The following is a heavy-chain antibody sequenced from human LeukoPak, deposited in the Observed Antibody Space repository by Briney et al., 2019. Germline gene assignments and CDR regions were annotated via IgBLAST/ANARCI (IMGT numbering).Heavy chain of an antibody. Sequence: SDTLSLTCAVYGGSFSGYYWSWIRQPPGKGLDWTWEINHSGSTKYNPSLKSRVTISVDTSKSQFSLKLSSVTAADTAVYYCARATPVYSSGWYYFDYWGQGTLVTVSS. CDR1: GGSFSGYY. V-gene: IGHV4-34*01. J-gene: IGHJ4*02. CDR3: ARATPVYSSGWYYFDY. D-gene: IGHD6-19*01. CDR2: INHSGST.